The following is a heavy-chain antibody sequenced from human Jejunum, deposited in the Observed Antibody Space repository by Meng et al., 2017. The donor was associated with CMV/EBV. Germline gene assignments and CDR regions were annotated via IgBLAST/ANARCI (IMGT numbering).Heavy chain of an antibody. D-gene: IGHD2-15*01. J-gene: IGHJ6*02. CDR2: MNPNNGKT. Sequence: NWVRQDPGQGIEWMGWMNPNNGKTGYAQKFQGRFTMTWNTSISTAYMELSSLRSEDTAIYYCASHQQFCSGGSCYSLGYYYGMDVWGQGTTVTVSS. V-gene: IGHV1-8*01. CDR3: ASHQQFCSGGSCYSLGYYYGMDV.